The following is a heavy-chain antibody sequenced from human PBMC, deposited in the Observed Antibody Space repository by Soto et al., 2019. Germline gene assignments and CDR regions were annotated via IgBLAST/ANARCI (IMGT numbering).Heavy chain of an antibody. D-gene: IGHD2-8*02. CDR1: GFTFCYYT. J-gene: IGHJ4*02. CDR3: ARDKITGLFDY. Sequence: LRLSCVASGFTFCYYTMSWIRQPPGTGMEWIGXLNHSXSTNYKQSLKXXVTISVDTSKNQSSLKLTSVNDADKDVYYCARDKITGLFDYWGQGTLVTVYS. CDR2: LNHSXST. V-gene: IGHV4-34*01.